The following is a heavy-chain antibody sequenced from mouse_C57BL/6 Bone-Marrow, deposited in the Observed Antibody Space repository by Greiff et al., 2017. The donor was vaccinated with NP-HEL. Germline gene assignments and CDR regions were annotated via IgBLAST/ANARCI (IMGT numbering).Heavy chain of an antibody. CDR3: AGYDGYYGYDMGC. CDR2: IYPRSGYT. Sequence: VQLQQSGAELVRPGASVKLSCTASGYTFTSYGISWVQQSPGQGLEWIGDIYPRSGYTYYHESFKGKATLTADKSSITGYMQLRSLTSEDSAVYLCAGYDGYYGYDMGCWGKGTSVTVSS. CDR1: GYTFTSYG. V-gene: IGHV1-81*01. J-gene: IGHJ4*01. D-gene: IGHD2-3*01.